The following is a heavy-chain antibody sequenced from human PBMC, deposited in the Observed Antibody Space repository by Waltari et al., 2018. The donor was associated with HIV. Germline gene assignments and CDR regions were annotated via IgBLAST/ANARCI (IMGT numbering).Heavy chain of an antibody. CDR1: GGSISSGSYY. V-gene: IGHV4-61*02. J-gene: IGHJ5*02. Sequence: QVQLQESGPGLVKPSQTLSLTCTVSGGSISSGSYYWSWIRQPAGKGLEWIGRIYTSGSTNYNPSLKSRVTISVDTSKNQFALKLSSVTAADTAVYYCARDRPPLITIFGVVGGWFDPWGQGTLVTVSS. CDR3: ARDRPPLITIFGVVGGWFDP. CDR2: IYTSGST. D-gene: IGHD3-3*01.